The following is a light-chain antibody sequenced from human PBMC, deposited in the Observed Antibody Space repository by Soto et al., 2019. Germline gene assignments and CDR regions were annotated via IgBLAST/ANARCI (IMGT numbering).Light chain of an antibody. J-gene: IGKJ5*01. CDR2: GAS. Sequence: DIQLTQSPSTLSASVGDRVTITCRASQTISNYLNWYQPTPGKAPKLLIYGASSLQRGVPSRFSGIGSGTDFTLTIGSLQPEDFATYYCQQSYSPPPITVGKGTRLEIK. CDR3: QQSYSPPPIT. CDR1: QTISNY. V-gene: IGKV1-39*01.